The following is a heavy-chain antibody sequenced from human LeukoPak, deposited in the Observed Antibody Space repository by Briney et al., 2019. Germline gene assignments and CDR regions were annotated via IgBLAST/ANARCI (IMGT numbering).Heavy chain of an antibody. D-gene: IGHD6-13*01. Sequence: ASVKVSCKASGYTFTTYYMHWVRQAPGQGLEWMGIISPSGGSTSYPQKFQGRVTITADESTSTAYMELSSLRSEDTAVYYCASSSSSWYREGGGYYYMDVWGKGTTVTISS. CDR2: ISPSGGST. CDR3: ASSSSSWYREGGGYYYMDV. V-gene: IGHV1-46*01. CDR1: GYTFTTYY. J-gene: IGHJ6*03.